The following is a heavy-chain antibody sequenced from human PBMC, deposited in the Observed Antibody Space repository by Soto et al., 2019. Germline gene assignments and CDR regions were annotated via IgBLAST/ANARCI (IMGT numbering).Heavy chain of an antibody. CDR3: ARASVSSSWSPTWFDP. V-gene: IGHV1-69*13. J-gene: IGHJ5*02. D-gene: IGHD6-13*01. Sequence: GASVKVSCKASGGTFSGYAISWVRQAPGQGLEWMGGIIPIFGTANYAQKFQGRVTITADESTSTAYMELSSLRSEDTAVYYCARASVSSSWSPTWFDPWGQGTLVTVSS. CDR2: IIPIFGTA. CDR1: GGTFSGYA.